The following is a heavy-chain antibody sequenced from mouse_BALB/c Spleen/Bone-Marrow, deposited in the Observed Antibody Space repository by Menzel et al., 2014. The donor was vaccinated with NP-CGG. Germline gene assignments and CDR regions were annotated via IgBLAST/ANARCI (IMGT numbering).Heavy chain of an antibody. CDR2: ILPGSGST. J-gene: IGHJ4*01. V-gene: IGHV1-9*01. CDR1: GYTLSSYW. Sequence: VQGVESGAELMKPGASVKISCKATGYTLSSYWIEWVKQRPGHGLEWIGEILPGSGSTNYNEKFKGKATFTADTSSNTAYMQLSSLTSEDSAVYYCARSDGYYYAMDYWGQGTSVTVSS. D-gene: IGHD2-3*01. CDR3: ARSDGYYYAMDY.